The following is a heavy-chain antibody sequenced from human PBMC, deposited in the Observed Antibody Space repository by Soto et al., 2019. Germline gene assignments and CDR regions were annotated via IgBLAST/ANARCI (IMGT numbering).Heavy chain of an antibody. Sequence: QVQLVESGGGVVQPGRSLTLSCAASGFSFSDYGIHWVRQAPGKGLEWVAVIWSDGSNKYYADSVKGRFTISRDNSKNTLDLQMNSLRVEDTAVYFCARAPTGYVYFDCWGQGTLVTVSS. CDR1: GFSFSDYG. CDR3: ARAPTGYVYFDC. V-gene: IGHV3-33*01. J-gene: IGHJ4*02. D-gene: IGHD5-12*01. CDR2: IWSDGSNK.